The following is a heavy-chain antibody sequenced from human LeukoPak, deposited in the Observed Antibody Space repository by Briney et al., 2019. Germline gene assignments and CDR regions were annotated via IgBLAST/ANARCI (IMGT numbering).Heavy chain of an antibody. J-gene: IGHJ4*02. CDR1: GFAFSSYG. Sequence: GGSLRLSCAASGFAFSSYGMSWVRQAPGKGLEWVSAISGSGGSTYYADSVEGRFTISRDNSKNTLYLQMNSLRAEDTAVYYCAKSAYGSGSFYYFDYWGQGTLVTVSS. D-gene: IGHD3-10*01. CDR2: ISGSGGST. V-gene: IGHV3-23*01. CDR3: AKSAYGSGSFYYFDY.